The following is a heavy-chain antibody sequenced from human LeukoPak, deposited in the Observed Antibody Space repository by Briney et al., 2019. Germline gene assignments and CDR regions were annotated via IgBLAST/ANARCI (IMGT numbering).Heavy chain of an antibody. CDR2: NNHSGST. J-gene: IGHJ3*02. D-gene: IGHD3-16*02. CDR1: GGSFSGYY. CDR3: ARHLRNSDYVWGSYRHDAFDI. Sequence: PSETLSLTCAVYGGSFSGYYWSWIRQPPGKGLEWIGENNHSGSTNYNPSLKSRVTISVDTSKNQFSLKLSSVTAADTAVYYCARHLRNSDYVWGSYRHDAFDIWGQGTMVTVSS. V-gene: IGHV4-34*01.